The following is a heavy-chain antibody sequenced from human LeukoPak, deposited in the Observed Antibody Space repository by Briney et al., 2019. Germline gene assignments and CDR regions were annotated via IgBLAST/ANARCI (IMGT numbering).Heavy chain of an antibody. D-gene: IGHD6-13*01. CDR3: ASQLRSSGYPLEF. V-gene: IGHV4-59*01. Sequence: SQTLSLTCTVSGGSISSYYLSWIRQPPGKRLEWIGYIYYSGSTNYNPPLKSRVTISVDTSKNQFSLKLSSVTAADTAVYYCASQLRSSGYPLEFWGQGTLVTVSS. J-gene: IGHJ4*02. CDR2: IYYSGST. CDR1: GGSISSYY.